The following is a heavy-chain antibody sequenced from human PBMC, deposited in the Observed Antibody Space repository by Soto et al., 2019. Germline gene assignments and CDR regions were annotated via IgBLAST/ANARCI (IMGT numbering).Heavy chain of an antibody. V-gene: IGHV1-18*01. D-gene: IGHD3-10*02. CDR2: ISAYNGNT. Sequence: QVPLVQSGAEVKKPGASVKVSCKASGYTFTSYGISWVRQAPGQGLEWMGWISAYNGNTNYAQKLQGRVTMTTDTSTSTAYMELRSLRSDDTAVYYCARVLPPRVYGGNWFDPWGQGTLVTVSS. J-gene: IGHJ5*02. CDR1: GYTFTSYG. CDR3: ARVLPPRVYGGNWFDP.